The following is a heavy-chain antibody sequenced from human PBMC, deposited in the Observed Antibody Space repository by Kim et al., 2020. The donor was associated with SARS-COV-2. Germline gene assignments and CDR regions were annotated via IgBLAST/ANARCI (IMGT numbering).Heavy chain of an antibody. Sequence: GGSLRLSCAASGFTFSSYWMSWVRQAPGKGLEWVANIKQDGSEKYYVDSVKGRFTISRDNAKNSLYLQMNSLRAEDTAVYYCARDGGVVVTIYGMDVWGQGTTVTVSS. J-gene: IGHJ6*02. CDR1: GFTFSSYW. V-gene: IGHV3-7*01. CDR2: IKQDGSEK. CDR3: ARDGGVVVTIYGMDV. D-gene: IGHD2-21*02.